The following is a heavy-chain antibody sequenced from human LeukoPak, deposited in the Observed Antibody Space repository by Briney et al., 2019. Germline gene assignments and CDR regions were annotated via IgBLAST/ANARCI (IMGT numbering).Heavy chain of an antibody. J-gene: IGHJ4*02. D-gene: IGHD6-13*01. CDR3: ASPARIAAAGAHFDY. Sequence: SVKVSCKASGGTFSSYAISWVRQAPGQGLEWIGGIIPIFGTANYAQKFQGRVTITADKSTSTAYMELSSLRSEDTAVYYCASPARIAAAGAHFDYWGQGTLVTVSS. V-gene: IGHV1-69*06. CDR2: IIPIFGTA. CDR1: GGTFSSYA.